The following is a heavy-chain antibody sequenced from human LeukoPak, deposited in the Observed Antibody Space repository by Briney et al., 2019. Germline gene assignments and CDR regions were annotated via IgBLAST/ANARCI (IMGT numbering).Heavy chain of an antibody. CDR3: ARDRFKSWKQLWATLDY. Sequence: PGGSLRLSCAASGFNFSNYWMNWVRQAPGKGLEWVANIKQDGSEKYYVDSVKGRFTISRDNVKNSLYLQINSLRAEDTAVYYCARDRFKSWKQLWATLDYWGQGTLVTVSS. D-gene: IGHD5-18*01. CDR1: GFNFSNYW. J-gene: IGHJ4*02. CDR2: IKQDGSEK. V-gene: IGHV3-7*01.